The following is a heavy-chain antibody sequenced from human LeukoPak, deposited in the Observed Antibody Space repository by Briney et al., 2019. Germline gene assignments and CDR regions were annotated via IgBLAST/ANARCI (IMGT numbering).Heavy chain of an antibody. J-gene: IGHJ4*02. Sequence: GGSLRLSCTASGFTFGDYAMSWVRQALGKGLEWVGFIRSKAYGGTTEYAASVKGRFTISRDDSKSIAYLQMNSLKTEDTAVYYCTRAPYCSGGSCYDYWGQGTLVTVSS. CDR1: GFTFGDYA. CDR3: TRAPYCSGGSCYDY. CDR2: IRSKAYGGTT. V-gene: IGHV3-49*04. D-gene: IGHD2-15*01.